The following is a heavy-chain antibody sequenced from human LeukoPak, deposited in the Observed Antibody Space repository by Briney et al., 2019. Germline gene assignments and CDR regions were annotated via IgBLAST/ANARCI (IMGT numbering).Heavy chain of an antibody. J-gene: IGHJ4*02. D-gene: IGHD3-10*01. V-gene: IGHV3-23*01. CDR1: GFSFSSYA. Sequence: PGGSLRLSCAASGFSFSSYAMSWVRQAPGKGLEWVSAISSTGRSTYYADSVKVRFTISRDKSNNTLSKQQNNLKDDDTALYYCAKESPYGSPRQYYFDHWGQGTVVTVSS. CDR2: ISSTGRST. CDR3: AKESPYGSPRQYYFDH.